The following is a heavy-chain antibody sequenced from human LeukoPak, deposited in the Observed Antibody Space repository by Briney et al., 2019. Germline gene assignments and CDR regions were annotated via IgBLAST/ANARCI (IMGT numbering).Heavy chain of an antibody. CDR1: GYTFTGYY. Sequence: ASVKVSCKSSGYTFTGYYMHWVRQAPGQGLEWMGWINPNSGGTNYAQKFQGRVTMTRDTSISTAYMELSRLRSDDTAVYYCARDPSVVQESVYWGQGTLVTVSS. CDR2: INPNSGGT. CDR3: ARDPSVVQESVY. J-gene: IGHJ4*02. D-gene: IGHD2-15*01. V-gene: IGHV1-2*02.